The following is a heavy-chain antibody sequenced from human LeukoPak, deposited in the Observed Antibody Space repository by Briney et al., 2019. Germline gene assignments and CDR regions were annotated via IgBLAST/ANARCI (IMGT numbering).Heavy chain of an antibody. V-gene: IGHV4-34*01. CDR2: INHGGSA. J-gene: IGHJ4*02. CDR3: ARHNYDSGYYSRPYYFDY. Sequence: PSETLSLTCAVYGGSFSAYYWSWIRQPSGKGLEWNGEINHGGSANYNPSLKSRVTISVDTSKNQFSLKLSSVTAADTAVYYCARHNYDSGYYSRPYYFDYWGQGTLVTVSS. D-gene: IGHD3-22*01. CDR1: GGSFSAYY.